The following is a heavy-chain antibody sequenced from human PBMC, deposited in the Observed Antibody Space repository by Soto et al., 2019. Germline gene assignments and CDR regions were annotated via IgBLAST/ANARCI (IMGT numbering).Heavy chain of an antibody. J-gene: IGHJ4*02. Sequence: PSETLSLTCAVSGYSISSGYYWGWIRQPPGKGLEWIGSIYHSGSTYYNPSLKSRVTISVDTSKNQFSLKLSSVTAADTAVYYCARARYYYDSSGEFDYWGQGTLVTVSS. D-gene: IGHD3-22*01. V-gene: IGHV4-38-2*01. CDR3: ARARYYYDSSGEFDY. CDR1: GYSISSGYY. CDR2: IYHSGST.